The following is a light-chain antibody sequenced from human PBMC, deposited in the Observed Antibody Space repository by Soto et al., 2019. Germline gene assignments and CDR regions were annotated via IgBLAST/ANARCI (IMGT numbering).Light chain of an antibody. CDR1: SSDVGSYNL. CDR3: CSYAGSSTYV. V-gene: IGLV2-23*02. Sequence: QSALTQPASVSGSPGPSITISCTGTSSDVGSYNLVSWYQQHPGKAPKLMIYEVSKRPSGVSNRFSGSKSGNTASLTISGLQAEDEADYYCCSYAGSSTYVFGTGTRSPS. J-gene: IGLJ1*01. CDR2: EVS.